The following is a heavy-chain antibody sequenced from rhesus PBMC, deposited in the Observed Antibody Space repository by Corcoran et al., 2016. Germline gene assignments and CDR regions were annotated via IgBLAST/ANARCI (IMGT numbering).Heavy chain of an antibody. J-gene: IGHJ4*01. CDR1: GGSISSNY. V-gene: IGHV4-173*01. D-gene: IGHD3-9*01. CDR2: ISGSGGRT. CDR3: ARDPYYEDDYGYYDY. Sequence: QLQLQESGPGLVKPSETLSLTCAVSGGSISSNYWSWTRQPPGKGPEGIGRISGSGGRTNYNPSHKRRYTISTDTAKNQFYLKLSSVTAADTAVYYCARDPYYEDDYGYYDYWGQGVLVTVSS.